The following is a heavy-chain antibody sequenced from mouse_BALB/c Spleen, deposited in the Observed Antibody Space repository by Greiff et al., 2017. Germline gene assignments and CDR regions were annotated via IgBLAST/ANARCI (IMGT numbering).Heavy chain of an antibody. J-gene: IGHJ3*01. D-gene: IGHD1-2*01. CDR2: ISNGGGST. Sequence: EVMLVESGGGLVQPGGSLKLSCAASGFTFSSYTMSWVRQTPEKRLEWVAYISNGGGSTYYPDTVKGRFTISRDNAKNTLYLQMSSLKSEDTAMYYCARHGDYGYAWFAYWGQGTLVTVSA. CDR1: GFTFSSYT. V-gene: IGHV5-12-2*01. CDR3: ARHGDYGYAWFAY.